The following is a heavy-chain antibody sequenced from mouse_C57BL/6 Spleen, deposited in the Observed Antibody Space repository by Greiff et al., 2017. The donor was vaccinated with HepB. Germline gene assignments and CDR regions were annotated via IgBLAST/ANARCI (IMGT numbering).Heavy chain of an antibody. CDR2: IYPGNSDT. D-gene: IGHD1-1*01. Sequence: VQLQQSGTVLARPGASVKMSCKTSGYTFTSYWMHWVKQRPGQGLEWIGAIYPGNSDTSYNQKFKGKAKLTAVTSASTAYMELSSLTNEDSAVYYCTRSTGSRYYYAMDYWGQGTSVTVSS. J-gene: IGHJ4*01. V-gene: IGHV1-5*01. CDR1: GYTFTSYW. CDR3: TRSTGSRYYYAMDY.